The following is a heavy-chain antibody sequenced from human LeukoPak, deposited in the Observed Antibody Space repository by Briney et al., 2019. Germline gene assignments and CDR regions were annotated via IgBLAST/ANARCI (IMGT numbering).Heavy chain of an antibody. CDR2: ISYDGSNK. CDR1: GFTFSRYG. CDR3: ARYNYGYDY. V-gene: IGHV3-30*03. Sequence: GRSLRLSCAASGFTFSRYGMHWVRRAPGKGLEWVAVISYDGSNKYYADSVKGRFTISRDNSRNTLYLQMNSLRAEDTAVYYCARYNYGYDYWGQGTLVTVSS. J-gene: IGHJ4*02. D-gene: IGHD5-18*01.